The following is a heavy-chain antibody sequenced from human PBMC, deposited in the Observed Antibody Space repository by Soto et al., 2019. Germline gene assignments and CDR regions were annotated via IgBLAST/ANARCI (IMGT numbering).Heavy chain of an antibody. Sequence: ASVKVSCKASGYTFTGYYMHWVRQAPRQGLEWMGWINPNSGGTNYAQKFQGRVTMTRDTSISTAYMELSRLRSDDTAVYYCARLGDSSGYYYPNYYYYYGMDVWGQGTTVTVSS. CDR2: INPNSGGT. D-gene: IGHD3-22*01. J-gene: IGHJ6*02. CDR1: GYTFTGYY. V-gene: IGHV1-2*02. CDR3: ARLGDSSGYYYPNYYYYYGMDV.